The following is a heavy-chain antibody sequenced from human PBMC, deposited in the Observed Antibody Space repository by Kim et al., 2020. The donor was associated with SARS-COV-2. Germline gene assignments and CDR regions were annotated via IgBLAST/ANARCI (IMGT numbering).Heavy chain of an antibody. Sequence: KFQGRVTITADESTSTAYMELSSLRSEDTAVYCCARDNIGAGTLFGWFDPWGQGTLVTVSS. J-gene: IGHJ5*02. D-gene: IGHD6-13*01. V-gene: IGHV1-69*01. CDR3: ARDNIGAGTLFGWFDP.